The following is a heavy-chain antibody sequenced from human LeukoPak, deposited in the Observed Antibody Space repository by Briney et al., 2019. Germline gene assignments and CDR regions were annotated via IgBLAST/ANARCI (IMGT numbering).Heavy chain of an antibody. D-gene: IGHD5-24*01. CDR2: IHPGGGST. Sequence: ASVKASCKASGYTFTSYYMHWVRQAPGQGLEWMGIIHPGGGSTSHAQKFQGRVTMTRDTSTSTVYMELSSLRSEDTAVYYCARDRDGYNDYWGQGTLISVSS. CDR1: GYTFTSYY. V-gene: IGHV1-46*01. J-gene: IGHJ4*02. CDR3: ARDRDGYNDY.